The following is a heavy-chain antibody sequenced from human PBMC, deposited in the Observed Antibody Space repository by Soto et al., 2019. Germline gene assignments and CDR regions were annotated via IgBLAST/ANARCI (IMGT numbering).Heavy chain of an antibody. CDR3: ARDADYGGSRGGMDV. D-gene: IGHD4-17*01. CDR1: GGSVNNANYF. J-gene: IGHJ6*02. V-gene: IGHV4-31*03. Sequence: QVRLEESGPGLVKPSETLSLICSVSGGSVNNANYFWNWIRHHPENGLEWIGYIYYSGRTRYNPSFKTRAILSIDTSKDQFSLRLNSVTVAYTAVYFCARDADYGGSRGGMDVWGRGTTVTV. CDR2: IYYSGRT.